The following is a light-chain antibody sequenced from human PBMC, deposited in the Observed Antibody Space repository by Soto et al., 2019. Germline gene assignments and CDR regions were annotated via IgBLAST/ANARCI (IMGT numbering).Light chain of an antibody. CDR2: AAY. Sequence: EIVLTQSPDTLSLSPGERATISCRASQSVPNNYVAWYLQKPGQAPKVLIYAAYNRATGIPDRFSGSGSGTDFTLTIRRLEPEDFAVFYCQQYGCCPWTFGQGTKVESK. CDR3: QQYGCCPWT. J-gene: IGKJ1*01. V-gene: IGKV3-20*01. CDR1: QSVPNNY.